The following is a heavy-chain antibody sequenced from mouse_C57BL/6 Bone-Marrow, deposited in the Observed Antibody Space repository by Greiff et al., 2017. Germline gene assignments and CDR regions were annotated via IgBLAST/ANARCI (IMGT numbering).Heavy chain of an antibody. D-gene: IGHD1-1*01. J-gene: IGHJ1*03. CDR1: GYAFSSSW. CDR3: ARSGVITTVVAHWYFDV. Sequence: VQLQQSGPELVKPGASVKISCKASGYAFSSSWMNWVKQRPGKGLEWIGRIYPGDGDTNYNGKFKGKATLTADKSSSTAYMQLSSLTSEDSAVYFCARSGVITTVVAHWYFDVWGTGTTVTVSS. V-gene: IGHV1-82*01. CDR2: IYPGDGDT.